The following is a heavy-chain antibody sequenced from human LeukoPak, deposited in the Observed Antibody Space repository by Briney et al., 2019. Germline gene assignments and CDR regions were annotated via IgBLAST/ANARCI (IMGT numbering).Heavy chain of an antibody. CDR3: ARHARPGGTYYYGMDV. D-gene: IGHD3-16*01. J-gene: IGHJ6*02. V-gene: IGHV5-51*01. Sequence: GESLKISCKGSGYSFTSYWIAWVRQVPGKGLEWMGIIYPGDSDTRYSPSFQGQVTFSADKSSSIAYLQWSSLKASDTAIYYCARHARPGGTYYYGMDVWGQGTSVTVSS. CDR2: IYPGDSDT. CDR1: GYSFTSYW.